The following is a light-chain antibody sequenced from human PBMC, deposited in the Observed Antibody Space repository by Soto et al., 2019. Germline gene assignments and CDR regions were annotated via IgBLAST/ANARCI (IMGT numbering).Light chain of an antibody. J-gene: IGLJ2*01. CDR1: SSDVGGYNS. V-gene: IGLV2-14*01. Sequence: QSALTQPASVSGSPGQSITISCTGTSSDVGGYNSVSWYQQHPGKAPKLMIYAVSNRPSGVSNRFSGSKSGNTASLTISGLQAGDEADYYCSSYTSSSTLEVFGGGTQLTVL. CDR3: SSYTSSSTLEV. CDR2: AVS.